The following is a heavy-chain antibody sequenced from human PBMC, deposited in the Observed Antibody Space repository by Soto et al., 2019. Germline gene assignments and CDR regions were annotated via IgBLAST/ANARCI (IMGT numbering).Heavy chain of an antibody. V-gene: IGHV3-33*01. D-gene: IGHD2-2*01. CDR1: GVTFSSYG. J-gene: IGHJ4*02. CDR3: ARDWPAY. Sequence: QVQLVESGGGVVQPGRSLRLACAASGVTFSSYGMHWVRQAPGKGLEWVAGIWYDGSNKYYADSVKGRFTISRDNSKNPLYLQMNGLRAEDTAVYDCARDWPAYWGQGTLVTVAS. CDR2: IWYDGSNK.